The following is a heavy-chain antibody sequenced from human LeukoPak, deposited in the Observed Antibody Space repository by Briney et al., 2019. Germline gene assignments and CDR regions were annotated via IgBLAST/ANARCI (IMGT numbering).Heavy chain of an antibody. CDR1: GGSISSYY. D-gene: IGHD7-27*01. CDR3: ARVDANWGVVDY. Sequence: SETLSLTYTVSGGSISSYYWSWIRQPPGKGLEWIGYFHYSGTTNYNPSLKSRVTISLDTSKNQFSLKLSSVTAADTAVYYCARVDANWGVVDYWGQGTLVTVSS. CDR2: FHYSGTT. J-gene: IGHJ4*02. V-gene: IGHV4-59*01.